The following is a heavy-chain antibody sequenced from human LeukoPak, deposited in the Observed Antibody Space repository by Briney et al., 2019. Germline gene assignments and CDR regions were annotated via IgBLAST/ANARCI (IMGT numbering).Heavy chain of an antibody. V-gene: IGHV3-30*18. J-gene: IGHJ5*02. CDR1: GFTFSSYG. D-gene: IGHD4-17*01. CDR3: AKDYGVA. CDR2: ISYDGSNK. Sequence: GGSLRLSCAASGFTFSSYGMHWVRQAPGKGLEWVAVISYDGSNKYYADSVKGRFTIYRDNSKNTLYLQMNSLRAEDTAVYYCAKDYGVAWGQGTLVTVSS.